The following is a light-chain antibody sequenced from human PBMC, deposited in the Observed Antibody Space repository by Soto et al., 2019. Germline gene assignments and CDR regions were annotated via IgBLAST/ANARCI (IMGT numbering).Light chain of an antibody. V-gene: IGKV1-9*01. CDR3: QQLNSYLAYT. CDR1: QGISSY. CDR2: AAS. J-gene: IGKJ2*01. Sequence: DIPLTQSPSFLSASVGDRVTITCRASQGISSYLAWYQQKPGKAPKLLIYAASTLQSGVPSRFSGSGSGTEFTLTISRLEPEDLATYYCQQLNSYLAYTFGQGTKLEIK.